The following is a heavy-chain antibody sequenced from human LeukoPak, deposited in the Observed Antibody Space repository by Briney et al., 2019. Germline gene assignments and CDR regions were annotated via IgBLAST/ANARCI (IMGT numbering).Heavy chain of an antibody. D-gene: IGHD3-22*01. V-gene: IGHV3-53*01. CDR2: IYSDTDT. CDR1: GFTVSTNY. Sequence: GGSLRLSCAASGFTVSTNYMSWVRQAPGKGLEWVSLIYSDTDTHYTDSVKGRFTISRDNSKNTLFLQMSSLRAEDTAVYYCARDTLGASDSRGYYHGYWGQGTLVTVSS. CDR3: ARDTLGASDSRGYYHGY. J-gene: IGHJ4*02.